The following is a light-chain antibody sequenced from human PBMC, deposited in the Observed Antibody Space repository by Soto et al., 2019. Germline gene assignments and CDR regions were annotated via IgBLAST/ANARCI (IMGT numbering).Light chain of an antibody. CDR2: AAS. V-gene: IGKV1-12*01. Sequence: DIQMTQSPSSVSASVGDRVAITCRASQGIRTWLAWYKQKPGKAPKVLIYAASSLQSGVTSRFSGSGSGKDFTLTISSMQTEDLEVYFCQQYGSSQWKFGKGTKVDIK. CDR1: QGIRTW. CDR3: QQYGSSQWK. J-gene: IGKJ1*01.